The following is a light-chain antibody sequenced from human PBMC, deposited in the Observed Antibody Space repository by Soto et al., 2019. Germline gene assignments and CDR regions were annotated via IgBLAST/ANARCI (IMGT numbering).Light chain of an antibody. CDR2: GAS. CDR1: QSINSY. V-gene: IGKV1-39*01. Sequence: DIQMTQSPSSLSASVGDRVTITCRASQSINSYLNWYQQKPGKAPKLLIYGASSFQSGVPSRFSGSGSGPDFTLSISSLQPEDFATYYCQQSLSTPLTFGGGTKLHIK. CDR3: QQSLSTPLT. J-gene: IGKJ4*02.